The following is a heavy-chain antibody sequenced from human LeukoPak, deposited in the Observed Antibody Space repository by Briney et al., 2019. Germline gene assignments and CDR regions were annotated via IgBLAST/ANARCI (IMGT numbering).Heavy chain of an antibody. CDR2: IKPDGSQK. D-gene: IGHD1-14*01. CDR3: ARVMSYIRSPFDY. J-gene: IGHJ4*02. Sequence: GGSLRLSCTASGFTFSTYWMSWVRQAPGKGLEWVANIKPDGSQKYYVKSLRGRFNISRDNAKNSLYLQMNSLRAEDTAVYYCARVMSYIRSPFDYWGQGTPVTVSS. CDR1: GFTFSTYW. V-gene: IGHV3-7*02.